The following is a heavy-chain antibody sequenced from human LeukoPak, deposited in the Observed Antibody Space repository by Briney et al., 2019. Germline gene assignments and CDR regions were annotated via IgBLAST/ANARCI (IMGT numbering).Heavy chain of an antibody. J-gene: IGHJ4*02. CDR2: ISGSGGST. V-gene: IGHV3-23*01. Sequence: GGSLRLSCAASGFTFSSYAMSWVRQAPGKGLEWVSAISGSGGSTYYADSVKGRFTISRDNFKNTVYLRMDSLRAEDTAVYYCVRTLVSMSGIWGQGTLVTVSS. CDR3: VRTLVSMSGI. D-gene: IGHD3-10*02. CDR1: GFTFSSYA.